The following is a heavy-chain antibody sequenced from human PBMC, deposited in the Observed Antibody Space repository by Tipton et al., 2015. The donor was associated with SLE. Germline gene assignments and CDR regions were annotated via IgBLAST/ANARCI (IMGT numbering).Heavy chain of an antibody. V-gene: IGHV3-49*04. CDR3: ARDGPPEDY. CDR1: GFTFGDYA. CDR2: IRSKAYGGTT. J-gene: IGHJ4*02. D-gene: IGHD1-14*01. Sequence: RSLRLSCTASGFTFGDYAMSWVRQAPGKGLEWVGFIRSKAYGGTTEYAASVKGRFTISRDDSKSIAYLQMNSLKTEDTAVYYCARDGPPEDYWGQGTLVTVSS.